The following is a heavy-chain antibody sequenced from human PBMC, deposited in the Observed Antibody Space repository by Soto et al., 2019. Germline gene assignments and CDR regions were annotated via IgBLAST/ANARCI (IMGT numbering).Heavy chain of an antibody. V-gene: IGHV1-2*02. Sequence: QVQLVQSGAEVKKPGASVKVSCTASGYTFTDYYIHWVRQAPRQGLEWVGWINPYNGGTEYVKKFQGRVTMTKDTSISTAYMEMSRQRSDDTAVYYCARFDYDDYIFAFDIWGQGTMLTVAS. J-gene: IGHJ3*02. CDR3: ARFDYDDYIFAFDI. CDR2: INPYNGGT. CDR1: GYTFTDYY. D-gene: IGHD4-17*01.